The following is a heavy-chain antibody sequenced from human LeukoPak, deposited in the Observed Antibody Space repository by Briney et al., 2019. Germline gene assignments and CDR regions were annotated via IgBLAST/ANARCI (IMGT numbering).Heavy chain of an antibody. Sequence: GGSLRLSCAASGFTFISYNMNWVRQAPGKGLEWVSSISSSSSSYKYYADSVKGRFTVSRDDAKNSLYLQMNSLRAEDTAVYYCAREKSFLEWLSTGRRDGYYMDVWGKGTTVTVSS. CDR2: ISSSSSSYK. CDR3: AREKSFLEWLSTGRRDGYYMDV. J-gene: IGHJ6*03. V-gene: IGHV3-21*01. D-gene: IGHD3-3*02. CDR1: GFTFISYN.